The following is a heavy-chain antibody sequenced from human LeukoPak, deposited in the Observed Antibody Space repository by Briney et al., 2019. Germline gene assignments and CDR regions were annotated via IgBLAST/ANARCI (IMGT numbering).Heavy chain of an antibody. CDR3: ARVRGTSEWSPLFDY. J-gene: IGHJ4*02. Sequence: PGGSLRLSCAASGFTFSSYWMHWVRQAPGKGLVWVSRINTDGSSTSYADSVKGRFTISRDNAKNTLYLQMNSLRAEDTAVYYCARVRGTSEWSPLFDYWGQGTLVTVSS. V-gene: IGHV3-74*01. D-gene: IGHD3-3*01. CDR1: GFTFSSYW. CDR2: INTDGSST.